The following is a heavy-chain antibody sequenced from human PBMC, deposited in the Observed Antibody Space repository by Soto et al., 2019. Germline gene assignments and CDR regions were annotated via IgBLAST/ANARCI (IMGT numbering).Heavy chain of an antibody. CDR2: IYYSGST. J-gene: IGHJ6*02. CDR3: ASLQYDILSYGMDV. D-gene: IGHD3-9*01. Sequence: SETLSLTCTVSGGSISSSSYYWGWIRQPPGKGLEWIGSIYYSGSTYYNPSLKSRVTISVDTSKNQFSLKLSSVTAADTAVYYCASLQYDILSYGMDVWGQGTTVTVSS. CDR1: GGSISSSSYY. V-gene: IGHV4-39*01.